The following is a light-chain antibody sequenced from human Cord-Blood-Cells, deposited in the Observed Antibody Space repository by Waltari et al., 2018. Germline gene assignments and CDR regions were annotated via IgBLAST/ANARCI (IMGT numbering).Light chain of an antibody. J-gene: IGKJ5*01. CDR2: GAS. V-gene: IGKV3-15*01. CDR1: QSVSSN. Sequence: EIVMTQPPATLSVSPGERATLSCRASQSVSSNLAWYQQKPGQAPRLLIYGASTRATGIPARFSGSGSGTEFTLTISSLQYEDFAVYYCQQYNNWPITFGQGTRLEIK. CDR3: QQYNNWPIT.